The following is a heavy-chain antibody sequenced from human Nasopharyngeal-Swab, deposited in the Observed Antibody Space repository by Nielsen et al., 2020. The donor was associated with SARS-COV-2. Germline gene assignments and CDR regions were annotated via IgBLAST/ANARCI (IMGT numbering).Heavy chain of an antibody. D-gene: IGHD6-19*01. CDR1: GFTFSSYW. Sequence: GASLTLSCAASGFTFSSYWMSWVRQAPGKGLEWVAKIKQDGSEKYYVDSVKGRFTISRDNAKNSLYLQLNSLRAEDTAMYYCAKYTSGWGWFDPWGLGTLVTVSS. V-gene: IGHV3-7*03. CDR3: AKYTSGWGWFDP. CDR2: IKQDGSEK. J-gene: IGHJ5*02.